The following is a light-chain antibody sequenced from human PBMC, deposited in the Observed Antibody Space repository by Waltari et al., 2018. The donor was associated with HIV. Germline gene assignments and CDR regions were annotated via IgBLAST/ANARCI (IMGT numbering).Light chain of an antibody. CDR2: KSF. V-gene: IGLV2-14*01. Sequence: QSALTQPASVSGSPGQSITISCTGTNSDVGSYDFVPWYQQHPGNAPKLLIYKSFPGASGMFDRCAAYGSGNTACLTISGLQPEDEADYYCCAYASTNSPYYIIGGGTTVT. CDR1: NSDVGSYDF. CDR3: CAYASTNSPYYI. J-gene: IGLJ1*01.